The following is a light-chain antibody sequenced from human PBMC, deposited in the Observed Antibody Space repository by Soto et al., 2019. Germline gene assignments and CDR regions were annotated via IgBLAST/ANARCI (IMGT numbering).Light chain of an antibody. CDR2: DVS. CDR3: SSYRSSSIVV. Sequence: QSVLTQPASVSGSPGQSITISCTGTTSDVGGYNYVSWYQKHPGKAPKLMIYDVSNRPSGVSNRFSGSKSGNTASLTISGLQAEDEADYYCSSYRSSSIVVFGGGTKLTVL. CDR1: TSDVGGYNY. J-gene: IGLJ2*01. V-gene: IGLV2-14*01.